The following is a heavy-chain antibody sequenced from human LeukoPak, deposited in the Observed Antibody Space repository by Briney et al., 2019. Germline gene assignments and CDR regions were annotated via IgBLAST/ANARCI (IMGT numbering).Heavy chain of an antibody. CDR2: VYSRGST. J-gene: IGHJ3*02. CDR1: GGSINGGYS. V-gene: IGHV4-30-2*01. CDR3: ARVGDRSRAFDI. D-gene: IGHD1-26*01. Sequence: SETLSLTCAVSGGSINGGYSWSWIRQPPGRGLEWIGYVYSRGSTYYNPSLKSRVTISIDRSKTQFSLMLTSVTAADTAMYFCARVGDRSRAFDIWGQGTLVTVSS.